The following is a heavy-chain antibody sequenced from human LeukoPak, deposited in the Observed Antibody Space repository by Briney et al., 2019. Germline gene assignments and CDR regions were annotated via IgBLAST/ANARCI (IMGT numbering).Heavy chain of an antibody. V-gene: IGHV3-21*01. CDR2: ISSSSSYI. D-gene: IGHD6-13*01. CDR1: GFTFSRSW. Sequence: GGSLRLSCAASGFTFSRSWMTWVRQAPGKGLEWVSSISSSSSYIYYADSVKGRFTISRDNAKNSLYLQMNSLRAEDTAVYYCARDLGSSRSDYWGQGTLVTVSS. CDR3: ARDLGSSRSDY. J-gene: IGHJ4*02.